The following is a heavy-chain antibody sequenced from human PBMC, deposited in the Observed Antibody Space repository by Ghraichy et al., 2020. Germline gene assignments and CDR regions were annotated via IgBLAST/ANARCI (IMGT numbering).Heavy chain of an antibody. CDR1: GFTFSDYY. D-gene: IGHD3-3*01. Sequence: GVLRLSCAASGFTFSDYYMSWIRQAPGKGLEWVSYISSSGSTIYYADSVKGRFTISRDNAKNSLYLQMNSLRAEDTAVYYCARADSWSGYSDYWGQGTLVTVSS. CDR3: ARADSWSGYSDY. V-gene: IGHV3-11*01. J-gene: IGHJ4*02. CDR2: ISSSGSTI.